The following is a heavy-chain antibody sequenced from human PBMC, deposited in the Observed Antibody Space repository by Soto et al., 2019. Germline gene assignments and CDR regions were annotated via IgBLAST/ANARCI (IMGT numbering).Heavy chain of an antibody. CDR3: ARGRRGVWYPISYFDS. CDR2: IWYDGSNK. J-gene: IGHJ4*02. CDR1: GFTFSSYG. Sequence: QVQLVESGGGVVQPGRSLRLSCAASGFTFSSYGMHWVRQAPGKGLEWVAVIWYDGSNKYYADSVKGRFTISRDNSKNTLYLQMNSLRAEDTAVYYCARGRRGVWYPISYFDSWGQGTLVTVSS. V-gene: IGHV3-33*01. D-gene: IGHD2-21*01.